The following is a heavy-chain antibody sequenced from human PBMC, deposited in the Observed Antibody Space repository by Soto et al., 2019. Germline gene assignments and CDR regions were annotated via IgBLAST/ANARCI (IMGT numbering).Heavy chain of an antibody. CDR1: GGSVSSGSYY. V-gene: IGHV4-61*01. CDR3: ARGRQRNIAARLNYYYYYMDV. D-gene: IGHD6-6*01. CDR2: IYYSGST. Sequence: SETLSLTCTVSGGSVSSGSYYWSWIRQPPGKGLEWIGYIYYSGSTNYNPSLKSRVTISVDTSKNQFSLKLSSVTAADTAVYYCARGRQRNIAARLNYYYYYMDVWGKGTTVTVSS. J-gene: IGHJ6*03.